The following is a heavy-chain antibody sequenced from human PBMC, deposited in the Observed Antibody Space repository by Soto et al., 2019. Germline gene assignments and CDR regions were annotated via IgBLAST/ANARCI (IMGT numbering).Heavy chain of an antibody. CDR3: ARCLYGDYGNDY. Sequence: GGSLRLSCAASGFTFSSYAMHWVRQAPGKGLEYVSAISSNGGSTYYANSVKGRFTISRDNSKNTLYLQMGSLRAEDMAVYYCARCLYGDYGNDYWGQGTLVAVSS. CDR2: ISSNGGST. V-gene: IGHV3-64*01. CDR1: GFTFSSYA. J-gene: IGHJ4*02. D-gene: IGHD4-17*01.